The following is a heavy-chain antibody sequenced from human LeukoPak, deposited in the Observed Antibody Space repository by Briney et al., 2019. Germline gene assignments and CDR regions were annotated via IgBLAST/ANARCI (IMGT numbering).Heavy chain of an antibody. D-gene: IGHD3-16*02. CDR2: LSGSAGGT. CDR1: GITLSNYA. J-gene: IGHJ4*02. V-gene: IGHV3-23*01. Sequence: GGSLRLSCGVSGITLSNYAMSWVRQAPGKGLEWVAGLSGSAGGTTCADSVKGRFTISRDNSKNTLFLQMDRLRAEDTAVYFCAKRGVVVRVFLVGFHREAYYFDSWGQGAQVTVSS. CDR3: AKRGVVVRVFLVGFHREAYYFDS.